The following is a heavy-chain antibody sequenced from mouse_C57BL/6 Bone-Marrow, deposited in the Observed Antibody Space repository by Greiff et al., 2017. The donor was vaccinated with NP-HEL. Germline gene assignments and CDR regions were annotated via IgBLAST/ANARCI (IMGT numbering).Heavy chain of an antibody. J-gene: IGHJ3*01. V-gene: IGHV2-5*01. D-gene: IGHD1-1*01. CDR2: IWRGGST. CDR1: GFSLTSYG. Sequence: QVQLQQSGPGLVQPSQSLSITCTVSGFSLTSYGVHWVRQSPGKGLEWLGVIWRGGSTDYNAAFMSRLSITNDNSKSQVFFKMNSLQADDTAIYYCALYGSRFAYWGQGTLVTVSA. CDR3: ALYGSRFAY.